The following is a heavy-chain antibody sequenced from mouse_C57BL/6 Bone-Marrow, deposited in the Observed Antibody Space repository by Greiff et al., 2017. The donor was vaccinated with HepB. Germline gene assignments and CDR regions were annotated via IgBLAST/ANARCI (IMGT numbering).Heavy chain of an antibody. CDR1: GYSFTSYY. Sequence: VQLQQSGPELVKPGASVKISCKASGYSFTSYYIHWVQQRPGQGLAWIGWIYPGSGNTKYNEKFKGKATLTADTSSSTAYMQRSSLTSEDSAVYYWGDYGSAWGQGTTLTVSS. CDR2: IYPGSGNT. V-gene: IGHV1-66*01. CDR3: GDYGSA. J-gene: IGHJ2*01. D-gene: IGHD1-1*01.